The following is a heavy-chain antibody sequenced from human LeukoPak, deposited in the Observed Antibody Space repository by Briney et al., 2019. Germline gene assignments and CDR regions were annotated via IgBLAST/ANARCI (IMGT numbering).Heavy chain of an antibody. V-gene: IGHV4-39*07. D-gene: IGHD2-2*01. CDR2: IYYSGST. J-gene: IGHJ5*02. CDR1: GGSINSSSYY. Sequence: SETLSLTCTVSGGSINSSSYYWGWIRQPPGKGLEWIGSIYYSGSTHYNPSLKSRVTISVDTSKNQFSLKLSSVTAADTAVYYCARVAQIVVVPAAINWFDPWGQGTLVTVSS. CDR3: ARVAQIVVVPAAINWFDP.